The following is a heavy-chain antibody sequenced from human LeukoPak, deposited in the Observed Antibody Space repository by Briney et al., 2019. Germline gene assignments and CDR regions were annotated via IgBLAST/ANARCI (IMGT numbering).Heavy chain of an antibody. J-gene: IGHJ3*02. CDR1: GFTFSDYY. D-gene: IGHD1-14*01. CDR2: ISSSGSTI. Sequence: GGSLRLSCAASGFTFSDYYMSWIRQAPGKGLEWVSYISSSGSTIYYADSVKGRFTISRDNAKNSLYLQMNSLRAEDTAVYYCARDFSPESGDAFDIWGQGTMVTVSS. V-gene: IGHV3-11*01. CDR3: ARDFSPESGDAFDI.